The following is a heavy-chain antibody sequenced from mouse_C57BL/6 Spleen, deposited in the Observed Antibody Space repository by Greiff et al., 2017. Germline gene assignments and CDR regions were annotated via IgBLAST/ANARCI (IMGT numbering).Heavy chain of an antibody. Sequence: EVMLVESGEGLVKPGGSLKLSCAASGFTFSSYAMSWVRQTPEKRLEWVAYISSGGDYIYYADTVKGRFTISRDNARNTLYLQMSSLKSEDTAMYYCTKGVYGNYWYFDVWGTGTTVTVSS. V-gene: IGHV5-9-1*02. CDR3: TKGVYGNYWYFDV. D-gene: IGHD2-1*01. J-gene: IGHJ1*03. CDR1: GFTFSSYA. CDR2: ISSGGDYI.